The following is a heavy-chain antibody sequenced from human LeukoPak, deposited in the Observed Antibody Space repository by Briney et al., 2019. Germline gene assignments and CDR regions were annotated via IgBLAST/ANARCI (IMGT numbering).Heavy chain of an antibody. V-gene: IGHV3-20*04. J-gene: IGHJ6*03. CDR3: ARGGSLTGHHLHYMDV. CDR2: INWNGGTT. D-gene: IGHD3-9*01. CDR1: GFTFDDHG. Sequence: GGSLRLSCAGSGFTFDDHGMSWVRQAPGKGLEWVSGINWNGGTTIHADSVKGRFTISRDNAKNSLYLHMSSLRAEDTALYYCARGGSLTGHHLHYMDVWGKGTTVIVSS.